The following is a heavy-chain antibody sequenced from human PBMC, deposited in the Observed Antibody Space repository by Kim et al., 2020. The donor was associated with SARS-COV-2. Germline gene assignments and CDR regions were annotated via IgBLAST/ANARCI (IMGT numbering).Heavy chain of an antibody. CDR3: ARDHRGSGLFDY. D-gene: IGHD3-10*01. V-gene: IGHV1-18*01. J-gene: IGHJ4*02. Sequence: ASVKVSCKASGYTFSKYAVSWVRQAPGQGLEWMGWISAYNGDRNYAQKLQGRVTMTTDTYTRTAYMELRSLRSDDTAVYYCARDHRGSGLFDYWGQGSLV. CDR2: ISAYNGDR. CDR1: GYTFSKYA.